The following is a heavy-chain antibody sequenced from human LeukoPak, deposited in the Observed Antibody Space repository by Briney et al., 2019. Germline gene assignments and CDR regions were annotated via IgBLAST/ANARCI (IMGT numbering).Heavy chain of an antibody. CDR2: ISGSGGST. D-gene: IGHD3-3*01. CDR1: GFTFSSYA. Sequence: PGGSLRLSCAASGFTFSSYAMSWVRQAPGKGLEWVSAISGSGGSTYYADSVKGRFTISRDNSKNTLYLQMNSLRAEDTAVYYCAKLTGKDVLRLRFDPWGQGTLVTVSS. CDR3: AKLTGKDVLRLRFDP. V-gene: IGHV3-23*01. J-gene: IGHJ5*02.